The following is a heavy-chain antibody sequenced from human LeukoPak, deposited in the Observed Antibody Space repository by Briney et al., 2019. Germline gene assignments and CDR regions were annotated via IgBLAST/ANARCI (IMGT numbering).Heavy chain of an antibody. CDR3: ARDRGYSYGPLDY. Sequence: GGSLRLSCAASGFTFSSYWMSWVRQAPGKGLEWVANIKQDGSEKYYVDSVKGRFTISRGNAKNSLYLQMNSLRAEDTAVYYCARDRGYSYGPLDYWGQGTLVTVSS. D-gene: IGHD5-18*01. CDR1: GFTFSSYW. J-gene: IGHJ4*02. V-gene: IGHV3-7*01. CDR2: IKQDGSEK.